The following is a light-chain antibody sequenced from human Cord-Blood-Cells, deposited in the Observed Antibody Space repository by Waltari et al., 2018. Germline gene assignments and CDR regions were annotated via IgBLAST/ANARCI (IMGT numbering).Light chain of an antibody. V-gene: IGLV1-47*01. CDR1: SSNIGSNY. Sequence: QSVLTQPPSASGTPGQRVTISCSGSSSNIGSNYVYWYQQLPGTAPKLLIYRNNQRPSGVPVRFSGSQSGTSASLAISGLRSEDEADYYCRSYTSSSFWVFGGGTKLTVL. CDR2: RNN. CDR3: RSYTSSSFWV. J-gene: IGLJ3*02.